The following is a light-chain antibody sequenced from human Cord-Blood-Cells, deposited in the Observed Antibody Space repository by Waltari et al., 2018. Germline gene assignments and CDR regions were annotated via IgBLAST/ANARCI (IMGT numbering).Light chain of an antibody. CDR2: WAS. J-gene: IGKJ3*01. Sequence: DIVMTQSPDSLAVSLGERATINCKSRQSVLYSSNNTNYLAWYQQKPGQPPKLLIYWASTRESGVPDRFSGSGSGTDFTLTISSLQAEDVAVYYCQQYYSTPFTFGPGTKVDI. CDR3: QQYYSTPFT. CDR1: QSVLYSSNNTNY. V-gene: IGKV4-1*01.